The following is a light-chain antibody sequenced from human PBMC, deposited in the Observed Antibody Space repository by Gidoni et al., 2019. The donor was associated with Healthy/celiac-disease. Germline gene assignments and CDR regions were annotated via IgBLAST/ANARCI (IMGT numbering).Light chain of an antibody. CDR3: QQYGSSPWT. CDR2: GAS. Sequence: EMALTQSPGTLSLTPGERATLPCRASQSVSSTYLTWYQQKPGQAPRLLIYGASTRATGIPDRFSGSGSGTDFTLTISNLEPEDFAVYYCQQYGSSPWTFXPXTKVEIK. CDR1: QSVSSTY. J-gene: IGKJ1*01. V-gene: IGKV3-20*01.